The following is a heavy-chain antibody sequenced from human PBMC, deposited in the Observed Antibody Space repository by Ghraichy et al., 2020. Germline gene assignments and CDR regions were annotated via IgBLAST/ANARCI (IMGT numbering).Heavy chain of an antibody. J-gene: IGHJ6*02. CDR2: LWNDGSKK. CDR3: ARDLLYDGLYYYYALDV. V-gene: IGHV3-33*08. D-gene: IGHD2/OR15-2a*01. Sequence: GGSLRLSCEASGFTFNYFGMHWVRQAPGKGLEWVAVLWNDGSKKLFADSVKGRFTISRDNSKNTLHLEMNNVRAEDTALYYCARDLLYDGLYYYYALDVWGQGTTVTVSS. CDR1: GFTFNYFG.